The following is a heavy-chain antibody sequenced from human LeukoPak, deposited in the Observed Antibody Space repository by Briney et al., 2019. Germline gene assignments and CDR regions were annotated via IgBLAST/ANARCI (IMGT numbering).Heavy chain of an antibody. Sequence: PGGSLTLSCTASGFTFSNYAMSWVRQAPGMGLEWVSALSGSGSSTFYADSVKGRFTISRDNSKNTLYLQMRSLVFEDTAVYYCAYVIIAAVGYEYFQYWGQGTLVSVSS. D-gene: IGHD6-13*01. CDR3: AYVIIAAVGYEYFQY. CDR2: LSGSGSST. J-gene: IGHJ1*01. V-gene: IGHV3-23*01. CDR1: GFTFSNYA.